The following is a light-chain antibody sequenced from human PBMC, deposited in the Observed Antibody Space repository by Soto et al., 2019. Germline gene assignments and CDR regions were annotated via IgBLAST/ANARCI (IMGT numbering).Light chain of an antibody. V-gene: IGKV3-15*01. CDR2: GAS. J-gene: IGKJ4*01. CDR1: QSVTSN. CDR3: QRYNNWPLT. Sequence: ETVLTQSPGTLSLSPGERATLSCRASQSVTSNLAWYQQKPGQAPRLLIYGASTRATGVPARFSGSRSGTEFTLTINSLQSEDFAVYYCQRYNNWPLTFGGGTKVDIK.